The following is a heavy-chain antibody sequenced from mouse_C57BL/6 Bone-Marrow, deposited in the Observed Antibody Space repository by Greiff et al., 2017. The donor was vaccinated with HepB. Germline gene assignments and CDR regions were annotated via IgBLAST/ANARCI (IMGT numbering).Heavy chain of an antibody. Sequence: VQLKQPGAELVRPGTSVKLSCKASGYTFTSYWMHWVKQRPGQGLEWIGVIDPSDSYTNYNQKFKGKATLTVDTSSSTAYMQLSSLTSEDSAVYYCARGRYYGSPWFAYWGQGTLVTVSA. J-gene: IGHJ3*01. CDR3: ARGRYYGSPWFAY. CDR2: IDPSDSYT. CDR1: GYTFTSYW. D-gene: IGHD1-1*01. V-gene: IGHV1-59*01.